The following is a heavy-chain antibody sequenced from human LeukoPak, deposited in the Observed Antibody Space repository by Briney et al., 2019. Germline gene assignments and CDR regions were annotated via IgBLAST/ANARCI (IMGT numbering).Heavy chain of an antibody. CDR2: ISSSSSYK. J-gene: IGHJ6*03. Sequence: GGSLRLSCAASGFTFSSYSMNWVRQAPGEGLEWVSSISSSSSYKYYADSVKGRFTISRDNSKNTLYLKMNSLRAEDTAVYYCAKGGGWEVQYYYYYMDVWGKGTTVTISS. D-gene: IGHD1-26*01. V-gene: IGHV3-21*01. CDR1: GFTFSSYS. CDR3: AKGGGWEVQYYYYYMDV.